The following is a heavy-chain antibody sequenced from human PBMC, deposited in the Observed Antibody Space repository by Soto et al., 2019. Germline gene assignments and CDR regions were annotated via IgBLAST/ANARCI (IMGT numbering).Heavy chain of an antibody. CDR1: GFAISTSW. Sequence: EVQLVESGGGLVQPGGSLRLSCAASGFAISTSWMSWVRQAPGRGLEWVAYIYQDGSDKYYVDSVKGRFTISRDNAKKSLYLQMNSLRAEDTAVYYCARHLEYCSGGRCYAVYDYWGQGTLVTVSS. V-gene: IGHV3-7*01. D-gene: IGHD2-15*01. J-gene: IGHJ4*02. CDR2: IYQDGSDK. CDR3: ARHLEYCSGGRCYAVYDY.